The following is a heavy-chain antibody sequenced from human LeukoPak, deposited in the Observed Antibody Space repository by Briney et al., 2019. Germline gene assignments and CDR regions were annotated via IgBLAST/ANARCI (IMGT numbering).Heavy chain of an antibody. CDR2: IYSSGST. CDR1: GVTVSSNY. V-gene: IGHV3-53*01. J-gene: IGHJ4*02. Sequence: PGGSLRLSCAASGVTVSSNYMSWVRQTPGKGLEWVSIIYSSGSTYYADSVKGRFTISRDNSKNTLYLQMNSLRAEDTAVYYCAKGGAWDLHSYFDYWGQGTLVTVSS. D-gene: IGHD1-26*01. CDR3: AKGGAWDLHSYFDY.